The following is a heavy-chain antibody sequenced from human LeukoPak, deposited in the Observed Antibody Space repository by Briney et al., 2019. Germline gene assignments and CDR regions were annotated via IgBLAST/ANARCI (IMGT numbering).Heavy chain of an antibody. CDR1: GGSISSYY. CDR2: IYYSGST. CDR3: ARAGYCSGGSCYPWRWFDP. J-gene: IGHJ5*02. D-gene: IGHD2-15*01. Sequence: SETLSLTCTVSGGSISSYYWSWIRQPPGKGLEWIGYIYYSGSTSYNPSLKSRVTISVDTSKNQFSLKLSSVTAADTAVYYCARAGYCSGGSCYPWRWFDPWGQGTLVTVSS. V-gene: IGHV4-59*01.